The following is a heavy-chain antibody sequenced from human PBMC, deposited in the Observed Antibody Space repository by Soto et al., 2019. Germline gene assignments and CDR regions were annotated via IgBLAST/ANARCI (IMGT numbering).Heavy chain of an antibody. Sequence: QVQLQESGPGLVKPSETLSLSCSVSGGSLSSYFWTWIRQTPGRGLVWIGHVYYSGHTKYNPSLPSRVTFSVDTSNNLFFLTLTSVTAADTATYFCARASQYYGSGPFDFWGQGTLVTVSS. CDR2: VYYSGHT. J-gene: IGHJ4*02. V-gene: IGHV4-59*01. CDR1: GGSLSSYF. CDR3: ARASQYYGSGPFDF. D-gene: IGHD3-10*01.